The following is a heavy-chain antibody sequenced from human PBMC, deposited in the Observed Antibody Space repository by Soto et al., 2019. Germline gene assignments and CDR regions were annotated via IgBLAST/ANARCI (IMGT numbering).Heavy chain of an antibody. D-gene: IGHD3-16*01. CDR2: TSYDGNNK. V-gene: IGHV3-30*19. Sequence: QVQLAESGGGVVQPGTSLRLSCAAAGFRVKSFVMHWVRQAPGKGLEWVAFTSYDGNNKDYGDSVKGRFTVSRDNSQNTLHLPMDFLRPEDTALYDCARWGTTGGFDLWGQGTLVSVSS. J-gene: IGHJ4*02. CDR3: ARWGTTGGFDL. CDR1: GFRVKSFV.